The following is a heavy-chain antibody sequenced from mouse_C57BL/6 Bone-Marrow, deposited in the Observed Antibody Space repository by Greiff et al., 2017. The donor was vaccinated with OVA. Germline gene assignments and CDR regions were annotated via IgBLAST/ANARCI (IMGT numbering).Heavy chain of an antibody. CDR2: IYPGGGYT. V-gene: IGHV1-63*01. D-gene: IGHD2-4*01. Sequence: QVQLQQSGAELVRPGTSVKMSCKASGYTFTNYWIGWAKQRPGHGLEWIGDIYPGGGYTNYTEKFKGKATLTADKSSSTAYMQFSSLTSEDSAIYYCARGNYDYDYAMDYWGQGTSVTVSS. J-gene: IGHJ4*01. CDR3: ARGNYDYDYAMDY. CDR1: GYTFTNYW.